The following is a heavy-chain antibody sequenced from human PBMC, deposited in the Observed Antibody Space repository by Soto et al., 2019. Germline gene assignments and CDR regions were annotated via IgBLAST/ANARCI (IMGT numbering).Heavy chain of an antibody. Sequence: PGESLKISCKGSGYSFTNYWISWVRQMPGKGLEWMGRIDPYDSYTNYSPSFQGHVTISADKSINTAYLQWSSLKASDTAMYYCARHSYCSSTSCYYYYGMDVWGQGTTVTVSS. CDR2: IDPYDSYT. D-gene: IGHD2-2*01. CDR1: GYSFTNYW. J-gene: IGHJ6*02. CDR3: ARHSYCSSTSCYYYYGMDV. V-gene: IGHV5-10-1*01.